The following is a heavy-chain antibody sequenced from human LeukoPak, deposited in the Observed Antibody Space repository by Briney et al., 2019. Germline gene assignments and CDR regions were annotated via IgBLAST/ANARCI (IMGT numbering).Heavy chain of an antibody. CDR1: GFTFSSCW. CDR2: IRSKAYGGTT. Sequence: PGGSLRLSCAASGFTFSSCWMSWVGQAPGKGLEWGGFIRSKAYGGTTEYAASVRGRFTISRDDSKSIAYLQMHSLKTEDTAVYSCTAEPRGGDYCVYWGQGTLVTVSS. D-gene: IGHD1-14*01. V-gene: IGHV3-49*04. J-gene: IGHJ4*02. CDR3: TAEPRGGDYCVY.